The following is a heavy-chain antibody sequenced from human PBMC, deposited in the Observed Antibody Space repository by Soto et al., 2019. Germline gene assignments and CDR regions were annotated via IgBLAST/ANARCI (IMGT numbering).Heavy chain of an antibody. CDR1: RLTFNTYD. CDR2: IWSDASRE. V-gene: IGHV3-33*01. CDR3: AGEPKGGAYDMDV. D-gene: IGHD3-16*01. Sequence: LRLSCSASRLTFNTYDMHWVRQAPGKGLQWVALIWSDASREFYADSVKGRFSISRDNSRNTLFLQMNGLRAEDTAVYYCAGEPKGGAYDMDVWGQGTTVTVSS. J-gene: IGHJ6*02.